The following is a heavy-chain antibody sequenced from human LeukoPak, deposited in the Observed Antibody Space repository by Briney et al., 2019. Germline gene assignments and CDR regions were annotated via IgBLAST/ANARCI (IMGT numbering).Heavy chain of an antibody. CDR3: ARGGAVGSHLYYDILTGPFDY. V-gene: IGHV1-8*01. J-gene: IGHJ4*02. CDR2: MNPNSGNT. D-gene: IGHD3-9*01. CDR1: GYTFTSYD. Sequence: ASVKVSCKASGYTFTSYDINWVRQATGQGLEWMGWMNPNSGNTGYAQKFQGRVTMTRNTSISTAYIELSSLRSEDTAVYYCARGGAVGSHLYYDILTGPFDYWGQGTLVTVSS.